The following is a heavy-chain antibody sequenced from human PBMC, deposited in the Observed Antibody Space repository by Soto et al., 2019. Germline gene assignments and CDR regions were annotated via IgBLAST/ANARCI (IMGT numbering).Heavy chain of an antibody. CDR2: IDNAGTDS. Sequence: EVQLVESGGGLVQPGGSLRLSCAASGFTLSGRSMHWVRQAPGKGLVWVSGIDNAGTDSIYADSVKGRFTSSRDNAKNMLYLQMNSLRVEDTAVYYCARGWFGPDVWGKGTTVTLSS. CDR3: ARGWFGPDV. V-gene: IGHV3-74*01. D-gene: IGHD3-10*01. J-gene: IGHJ6*04. CDR1: GFTLSGRS.